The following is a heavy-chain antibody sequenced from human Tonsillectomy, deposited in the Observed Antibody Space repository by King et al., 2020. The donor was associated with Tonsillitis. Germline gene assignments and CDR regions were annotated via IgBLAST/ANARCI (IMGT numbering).Heavy chain of an antibody. CDR3: ARGSESYDLLTCYFDS. D-gene: IGHD3-9*01. Sequence: QLVQSGGGLVQPGGSLRLSCAASGFTFSSYWMNWVRQAPGKGLEWVANIKQDVSEIHYVDSVKGRFTISRDNAKNSLYLQMNSLRAEDTAVYYCARGSESYDLLTCYFDSWGQGTLVIVSS. V-gene: IGHV3-7*03. CDR2: IKQDVSEI. J-gene: IGHJ4*02. CDR1: GFTFSSYW.